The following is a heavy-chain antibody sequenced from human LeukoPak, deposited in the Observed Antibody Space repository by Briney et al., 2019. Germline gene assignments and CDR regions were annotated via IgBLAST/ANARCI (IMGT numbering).Heavy chain of an antibody. CDR3: ARVVLGAYYDFWSGFQGFDY. Sequence: SETLSLTCTVSGYSISSGYYWGWIRQPPGKGLEWIGSIYHSGSTYYNPSLKSRVTISVDTSKNQFSLKLSSVTAADTAVYYCARVVLGAYYDFWSGFQGFDYWGQGTLVTVSS. CDR1: GYSISSGYY. D-gene: IGHD3-3*01. CDR2: IYHSGST. V-gene: IGHV4-38-2*02. J-gene: IGHJ4*02.